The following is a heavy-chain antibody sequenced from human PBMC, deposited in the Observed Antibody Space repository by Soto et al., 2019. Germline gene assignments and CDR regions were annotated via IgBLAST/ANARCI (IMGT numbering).Heavy chain of an antibody. CDR1: GYTFTSYG. Sequence: EASVKVSCKASGYTFTSYGVNWVRQAPGQGLEWVGWVSAYNGDTKYAQNLQDRVSMTTVTSTTTAYMELRSLRSDDTAVYYCARDPSNSSDYYQFFDFWGQGTLVTVSS. J-gene: IGHJ4*02. V-gene: IGHV1-18*01. D-gene: IGHD3-22*01. CDR3: ARDPSNSSDYYQFFDF. CDR2: VSAYNGDT.